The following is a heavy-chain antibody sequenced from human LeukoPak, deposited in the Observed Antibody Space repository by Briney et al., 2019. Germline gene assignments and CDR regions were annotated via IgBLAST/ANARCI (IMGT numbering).Heavy chain of an antibody. D-gene: IGHD6-13*01. CDR3: ARGPASSSWSRYNWFDP. J-gene: IGHJ5*02. V-gene: IGHV4-39*07. Sequence: SETLSLTCTVSGGSISSSSYYWGWIRQPPGTGLEWIGSIYYSGSTYYNPSLKSRVTISVDTSKNQFSLKLSSVTAADTAVYYCARGPASSSWSRYNWFDPWGQGTLVTVSS. CDR1: GGSISSSSYY. CDR2: IYYSGST.